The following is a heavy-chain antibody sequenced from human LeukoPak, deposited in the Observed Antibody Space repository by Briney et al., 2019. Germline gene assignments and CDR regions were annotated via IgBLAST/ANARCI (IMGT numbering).Heavy chain of an antibody. CDR3: ATGGYYSDLRYYYGMGV. V-gene: IGHV1-69*04. J-gene: IGHJ6*02. Sequence: GASVKVSCKASGGTFSSYAISWVRQAPGHGLEWMGRIIPILDITNYAQKFQGRVTITADKSTSTAYMELSSLRSEDTAVYYCATGGYYSDLRYYYGMGVWGQGTTVTVSS. CDR1: GGTFSSYA. CDR2: IIPILDIT. D-gene: IGHD3-22*01.